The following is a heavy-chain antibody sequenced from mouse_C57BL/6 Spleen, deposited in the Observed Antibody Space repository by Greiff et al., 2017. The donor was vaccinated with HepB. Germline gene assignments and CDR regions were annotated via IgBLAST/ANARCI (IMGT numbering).Heavy chain of an antibody. J-gene: IGHJ3*01. Sequence: QVQLQQSGPELVKPGASVKISCKASGYAFSSSWMNWVKQRPGKGLEWIGRIYPGDGDTNYNGKFKGKATLTADKSSSTAYMQLSSLTSEDSAVYFCARDHYYGSSYEDWFAYWGQGTLVTVSA. D-gene: IGHD1-1*01. V-gene: IGHV1-82*01. CDR1: GYAFSSSW. CDR2: IYPGDGDT. CDR3: ARDHYYGSSYEDWFAY.